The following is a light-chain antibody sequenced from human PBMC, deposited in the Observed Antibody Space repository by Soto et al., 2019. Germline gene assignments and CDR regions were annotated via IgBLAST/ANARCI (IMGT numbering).Light chain of an antibody. CDR3: CSYAGSYPV. J-gene: IGLJ1*01. Sequence: QSALTQPRSVSGSPRQSVTISCTGTTSDFGDYNYVSWYQQHPGKAPKLMIYDVSKRPSGVPGRFSGSKSGNTASLTISGLQAEDEADYYCCSYAGSYPVFGTGTKLTVL. V-gene: IGLV2-11*01. CDR1: TSDFGDYNY. CDR2: DVS.